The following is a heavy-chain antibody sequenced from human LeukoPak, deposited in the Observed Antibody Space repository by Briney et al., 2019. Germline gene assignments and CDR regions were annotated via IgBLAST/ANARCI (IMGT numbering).Heavy chain of an antibody. J-gene: IGHJ6*02. V-gene: IGHV1-2*06. Sequence: ASVTVSCKASGYTFTGYYMHWVRQAPGQGLEWMGRINPNSGGTNYAQKFQGRVTMTRDTSISTAYMELSRLRSDDTAVYYCARFDYDYYYYGMDVWGQGTTVTVSS. D-gene: IGHD4-17*01. CDR2: INPNSGGT. CDR1: GYTFTGYY. CDR3: ARFDYDYYYYGMDV.